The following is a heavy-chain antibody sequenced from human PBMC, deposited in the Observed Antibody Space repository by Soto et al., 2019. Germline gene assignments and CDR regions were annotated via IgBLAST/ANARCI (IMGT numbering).Heavy chain of an antibody. Sequence: PSETLSLTCAVYGGSFSGYYWSWIRQPPGKGLEWIGEINHSGSTNYNPSLKSRVTISVDTSKNQFSLKLSSVTAADTAVYYCARGRGAPGSVLRFLEWYPVVELYYYYGMDVWGQGTTVTVSS. D-gene: IGHD3-3*01. CDR3: ARGRGAPGSVLRFLEWYPVVELYYYYGMDV. CDR2: INHSGST. CDR1: GGSFSGYY. J-gene: IGHJ6*02. V-gene: IGHV4-34*01.